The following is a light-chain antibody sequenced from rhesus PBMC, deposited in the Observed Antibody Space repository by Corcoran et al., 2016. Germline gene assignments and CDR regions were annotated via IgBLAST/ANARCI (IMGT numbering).Light chain of an antibody. CDR1: QSISSW. Sequence: DIQMTQSPSSLSASVGDTVTITCRASQSISSWVAWYQQKPGKAPNLLIYKASSLQSGVPSRFSGSGSGTDFTLTISSLQSDDFATYYFQQYSSSPLTFGGGTKVELK. CDR3: QQYSSSPLT. V-gene: IGKV1-22*01. J-gene: IGKJ4*01. CDR2: KAS.